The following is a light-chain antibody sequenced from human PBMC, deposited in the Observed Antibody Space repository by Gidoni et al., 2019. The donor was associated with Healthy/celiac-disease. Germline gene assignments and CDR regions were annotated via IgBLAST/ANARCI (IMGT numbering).Light chain of an antibody. CDR1: QSISSY. Sequence: DIQMTQSPSSLSASVGDRVTITCRASQSISSYLNWYQHKPGKAPKLLIYAATSLQSGVPSRFSGSGSGADFTLTISSLQPEDFATYYCQRSYSTPITFGQGTRLEIK. J-gene: IGKJ5*01. CDR2: AAT. CDR3: QRSYSTPIT. V-gene: IGKV1-39*01.